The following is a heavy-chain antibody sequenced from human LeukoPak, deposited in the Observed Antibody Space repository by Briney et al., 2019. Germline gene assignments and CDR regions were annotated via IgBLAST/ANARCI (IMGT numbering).Heavy chain of an antibody. J-gene: IGHJ3*02. D-gene: IGHD3-22*01. Sequence: ASVKVSCKASGYTFTGYYIHWVRQAPGQGLEWMGWINPNSGGTNYAQKFQGWVTMTRDTSISTAYMELSRLRSDDTAVYYCARWGRETYYYDSSGPDAFDIWGQGTMVTVSS. CDR1: GYTFTGYY. V-gene: IGHV1-2*04. CDR3: ARWGRETYYYDSSGPDAFDI. CDR2: INPNSGGT.